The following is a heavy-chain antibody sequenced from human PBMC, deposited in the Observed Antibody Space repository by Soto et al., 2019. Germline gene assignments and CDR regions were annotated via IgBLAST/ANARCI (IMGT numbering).Heavy chain of an antibody. Sequence: SETLSLTCAVYGGSFSGYYWSWIRQPPGKGLEWIGEINHSGSTNYNPSLKSRVTISVDTSKNQFSLKLSSVTAADTAVYYCARGTTTVTTDWGQGTLVTVSS. CDR3: ARGTTTVTTD. D-gene: IGHD4-17*01. CDR1: GGSFSGYY. J-gene: IGHJ4*02. CDR2: INHSGST. V-gene: IGHV4-34*01.